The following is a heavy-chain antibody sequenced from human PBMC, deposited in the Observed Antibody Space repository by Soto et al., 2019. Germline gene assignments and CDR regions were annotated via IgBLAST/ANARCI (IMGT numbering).Heavy chain of an antibody. CDR2: IWQDGTNT. CDR1: GFAVSDYG. D-gene: IGHD3-10*01. Sequence: LRLSCAAPGFAVSDYGMHWVRQAPGKGLEWVALIWQDGTNTFFADSVKGRFTISRDISKNTLYLQMNSLRTNDTAVYYCATATGRNYKYFDYWGQGTLVTVSS. CDR3: ATATGRNYKYFDY. V-gene: IGHV3-33*01. J-gene: IGHJ4*02.